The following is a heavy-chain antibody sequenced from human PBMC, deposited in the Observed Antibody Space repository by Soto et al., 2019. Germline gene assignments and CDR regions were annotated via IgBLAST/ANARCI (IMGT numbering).Heavy chain of an antibody. CDR1: GFTFSSYG. CDR3: ASGEYSNYGYY. CDR2: IWYDGSNK. Sequence: GGSLRLSCAASGFTFSSYGMHWVRQAPGKGLEWVAVIWYDGSNKYYADSVKGRFTISRDNSKNTLYLQMNSLRAEDTAVYYCASGEYSNYGYYWGQGTLVTVSS. V-gene: IGHV3-33*01. D-gene: IGHD4-4*01. J-gene: IGHJ4*02.